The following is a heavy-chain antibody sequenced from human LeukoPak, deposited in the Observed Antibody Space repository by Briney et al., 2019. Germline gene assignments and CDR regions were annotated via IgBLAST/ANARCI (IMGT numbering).Heavy chain of an antibody. CDR2: IYTSGST. J-gene: IGHJ2*01. CDR3: ARDLYCSGGSCYANWYFDL. D-gene: IGHD2-15*01. CDR1: GGSVSSYY. V-gene: IGHV4-4*07. Sequence: PSETLSLTCTVSGGSVSSYYWSWIRQPAGKGLEWIGRIYTSGSTNYNPSLKSRVTMSVDTSKNQLSLKLSSVTAADTAVYYCARDLYCSGGSCYANWYFDLWGRGTLVTVSS.